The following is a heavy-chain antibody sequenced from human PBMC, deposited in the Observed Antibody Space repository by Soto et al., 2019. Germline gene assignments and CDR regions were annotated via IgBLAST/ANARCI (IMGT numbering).Heavy chain of an antibody. J-gene: IGHJ4*02. D-gene: IGHD3-22*01. Sequence: XSVKVSCKASVYSFTGYGISWVRQAPGQGLEWMGWISAYNGNTNYAQKLQGRVTMTTDTSTSTAYMELRSLRSDDTAVYYCARDSSGYYYDYWGQGTLVTVSS. CDR3: ARDSSGYYYDY. CDR2: ISAYNGNT. V-gene: IGHV1-18*04. CDR1: VYSFTGYG.